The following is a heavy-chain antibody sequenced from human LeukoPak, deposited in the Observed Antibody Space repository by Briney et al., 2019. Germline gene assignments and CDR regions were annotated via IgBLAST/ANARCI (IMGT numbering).Heavy chain of an antibody. J-gene: IGHJ4*02. V-gene: IGHV3-30*18. Sequence: GRSLRLSCAASGFTFSSYGMHWVRQAPGKGLEWVAVISYDGSNKYYADSVKGRFTTARDNSTNTLYLQMNSLRAEDTAVYYCAKDQFYSGYDLPYYWGQGTLVTVSS. CDR3: AKDQFYSGYDLPYY. CDR2: ISYDGSNK. CDR1: GFTFSSYG. D-gene: IGHD5-12*01.